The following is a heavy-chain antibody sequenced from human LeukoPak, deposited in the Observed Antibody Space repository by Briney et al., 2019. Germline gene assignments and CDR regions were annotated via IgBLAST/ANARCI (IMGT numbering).Heavy chain of an antibody. V-gene: IGHV1-18*01. Sequence: GASVKVSCKASGYTFTGYAISWVRQAPGQGLEWMGWISAYNGNTNYAQKPQGRVTMTTDTSTSTAYMELRSLRSDDTAVYYCARENQQLNAFDIWGQGTMVTVSS. CDR1: GYTFTGYA. CDR3: ARENQQLNAFDI. J-gene: IGHJ3*02. CDR2: ISAYNGNT. D-gene: IGHD6-13*01.